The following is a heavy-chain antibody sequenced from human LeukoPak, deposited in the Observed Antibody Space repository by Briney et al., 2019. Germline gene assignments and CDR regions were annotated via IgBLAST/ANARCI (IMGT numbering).Heavy chain of an antibody. Sequence: GGSLRLSCAASGFTFSSYWMHWVRQAPGKGLVWVSRINSDGSSTSYADSVKGRFTISRDNAKNTLYLQMNSLRAEDTAVYYCARCNYYGSGNDYWGQGTLVTVSS. CDR2: INSDGSST. CDR1: GFTFSSYW. V-gene: IGHV3-74*01. J-gene: IGHJ4*02. CDR3: ARCNYYGSGNDY. D-gene: IGHD3-10*01.